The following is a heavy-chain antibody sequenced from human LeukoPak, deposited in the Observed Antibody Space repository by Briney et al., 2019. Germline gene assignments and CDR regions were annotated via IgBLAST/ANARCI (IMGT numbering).Heavy chain of an antibody. J-gene: IGHJ6*02. CDR1: GGTFSSYA. Sequence: GASVKVSCKASGGTFSSYAISWVRQAPGQGLEWMGGIIPIFGTANYAQKFQGRVTITADESTSTVYMELSSLRSEDTAVYYCARDGVTMIVGPDYYYGMDVWGQGTTVTVSS. V-gene: IGHV1-69*13. D-gene: IGHD3-22*01. CDR2: IIPIFGTA. CDR3: ARDGVTMIVGPDYYYGMDV.